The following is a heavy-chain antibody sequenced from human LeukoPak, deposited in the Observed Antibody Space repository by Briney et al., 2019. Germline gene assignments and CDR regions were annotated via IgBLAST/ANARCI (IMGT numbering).Heavy chain of an antibody. CDR1: GFTFSDYY. CDR3: ARSDFWSGYSTGMDV. Sequence: GGSLRLSCAASGFTFSDYYMSWIRQALGKGLEWVSYISSGGTTIYYADSVKGRFTISRDNAKNSLYLQMNSLRGEDTAVYYCARSDFWSGYSTGMDVWGQGTTVTVSS. CDR2: ISSGGTTI. V-gene: IGHV3-11*01. J-gene: IGHJ6*02. D-gene: IGHD3-3*01.